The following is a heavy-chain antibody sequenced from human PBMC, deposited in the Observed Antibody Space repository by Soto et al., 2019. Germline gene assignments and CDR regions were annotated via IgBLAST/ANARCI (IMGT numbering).Heavy chain of an antibody. D-gene: IGHD3-9*01. V-gene: IGHV4-34*01. J-gene: IGHJ4*02. CDR2: INHSGST. CDR3: ARGAPYYDILTGYSIHPYFDY. CDR1: GGSFSGYY. Sequence: SETLSLTCAVYGGSFSGYYWSWIRQPPGKGQEWIGEINHSGSTNYNPSLKSRVTISVDTSKNQFSLKLSSVTAADTAVYYCARGAPYYDILTGYSIHPYFDYWGQGTLVTVSS.